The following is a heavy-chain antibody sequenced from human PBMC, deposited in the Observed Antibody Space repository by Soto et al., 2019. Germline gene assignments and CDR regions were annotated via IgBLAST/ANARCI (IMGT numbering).Heavy chain of an antibody. J-gene: IGHJ4*02. Sequence: EVQLVESGGGLVQPGGSLRLSCVVSGFTFSSYWMNWVRQAPGKGLEWVANIKQDGSETHYVDSVKGRFTISRDNAKNSLYLQMNSLRAEDTAVYYCVRGTPTPGLDYWDQGTLVTVSS. CDR2: IKQDGSET. D-gene: IGHD1-7*01. CDR3: VRGTPTPGLDY. CDR1: GFTFSSYW. V-gene: IGHV3-7*03.